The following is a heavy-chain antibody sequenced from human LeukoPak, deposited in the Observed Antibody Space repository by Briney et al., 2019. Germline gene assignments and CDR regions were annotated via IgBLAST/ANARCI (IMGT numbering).Heavy chain of an antibody. Sequence: SETLSLTCTVSGGSISSGSYYWSWIRQPAGKGLEWIGRIYTSGSTNYNPSLKSRVTISVDTSKNQFSLKLSSVTAADTAVYYCAQATWRGYHDAFDIWGQGTMVTVSS. CDR3: AQATWRGYHDAFDI. V-gene: IGHV4-61*02. CDR2: IYTSGST. J-gene: IGHJ3*02. D-gene: IGHD3-3*01. CDR1: GGSISSGSYY.